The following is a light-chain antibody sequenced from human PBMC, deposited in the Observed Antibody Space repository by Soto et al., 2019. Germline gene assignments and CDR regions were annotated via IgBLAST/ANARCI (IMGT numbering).Light chain of an antibody. CDR1: QGITSA. CDR3: QQFHSSPLT. Sequence: AIPLTQSPSSLSASVGDRVTITCRASQGITSALAWYQQRPGKAPKLLLYGASNLESRVPSRFSGSGSGTDFTLTISSLQPEDFATYYCQQFHSSPLTFGPGTKVDI. V-gene: IGKV1-13*02. J-gene: IGKJ3*01. CDR2: GAS.